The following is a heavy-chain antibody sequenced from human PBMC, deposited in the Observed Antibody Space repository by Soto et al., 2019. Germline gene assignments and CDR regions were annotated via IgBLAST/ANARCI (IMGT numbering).Heavy chain of an antibody. V-gene: IGHV3-30*18. CDR1: GFSFSNFG. CDR2: ISADGSDK. Sequence: QVQLVESGGGVVQPGRSLRLSCAASGFSFSNFGMHWVRQAPGKGLEWVAAISADGSDKYFSGSVKGRFTISRDNSKNTLLLQMNSLRLEDTAVYYCVKGSDVARQELDYWGQGTLVMVSS. J-gene: IGHJ4*02. D-gene: IGHD3-3*01. CDR3: VKGSDVARQELDY.